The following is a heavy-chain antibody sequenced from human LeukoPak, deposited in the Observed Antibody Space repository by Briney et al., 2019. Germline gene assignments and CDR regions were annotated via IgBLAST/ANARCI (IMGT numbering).Heavy chain of an antibody. CDR1: GFTFSSYT. Sequence: PGGSLRLSCAASGFTFSSYTMNWVRQAPGEGLEWVSSISSSSSYIYYADSVKGRFTISRDNAKNSLYLQMNSLRAEDTAVYYCARGRRRIAAPGATPPAPYFDFWGQGTLVTVSS. D-gene: IGHD6-13*01. CDR3: ARGRRRIAAPGATPPAPYFDF. CDR2: ISSSSSYI. V-gene: IGHV3-21*01. J-gene: IGHJ4*02.